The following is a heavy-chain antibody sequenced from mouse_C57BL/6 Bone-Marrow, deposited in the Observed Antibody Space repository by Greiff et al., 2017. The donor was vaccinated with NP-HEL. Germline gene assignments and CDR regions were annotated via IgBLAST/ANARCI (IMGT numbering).Heavy chain of an antibody. CDR1: GFTFSDYY. V-gene: IGHV5-16*01. J-gene: IGHJ3*01. D-gene: IGHD3-1*01. CDR3: ARETGRASGFAY. Sequence: DVKLVESEGGLVQPGSSMKLSCTASGFTFSDYYMAWVRQVPEKGLEWVANINSDGSSTYYLDSLKSRSIFSRDNAKNTLYLQMSSLRSEDAATYYCARETGRASGFAYWGQGTLVTVSA. CDR2: INSDGSST.